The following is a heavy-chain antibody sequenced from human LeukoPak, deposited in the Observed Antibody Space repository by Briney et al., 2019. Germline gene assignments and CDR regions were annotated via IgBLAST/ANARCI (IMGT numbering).Heavy chain of an antibody. V-gene: IGHV3-23*01. D-gene: IGHD3-3*01. J-gene: IGHJ6*03. Sequence: GGSLRLSCAASGFTFSSYAMSWVRQAPGKGLEWVSAISGSGGSTYYADSVKGRFTISRDNAKNSLYLQMNSLRAEDTAVYYCATQPIWSGYYQPNPYYYYMDVWGKGTTVTVSS. CDR2: ISGSGGST. CDR3: ATQPIWSGYYQPNPYYYYMDV. CDR1: GFTFSSYA.